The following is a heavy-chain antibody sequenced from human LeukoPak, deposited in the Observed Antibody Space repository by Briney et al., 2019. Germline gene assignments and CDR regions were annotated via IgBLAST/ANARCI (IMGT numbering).Heavy chain of an antibody. CDR1: GGSISSSSYY. D-gene: IGHD3-10*01. CDR2: IYYSGST. CDR3: AGLGTGWFGELLSQFDY. Sequence: SETLSLTCTVSGGSISSSSYYWGWIRQPPGKGLEWIGSIYYSGSTYYNPSLKSRVTISVDTSKNQFSLKLSSVTAADTAVYYCAGLGTGWFGELLSQFDYWGQGTLVTVSS. V-gene: IGHV4-39*01. J-gene: IGHJ4*02.